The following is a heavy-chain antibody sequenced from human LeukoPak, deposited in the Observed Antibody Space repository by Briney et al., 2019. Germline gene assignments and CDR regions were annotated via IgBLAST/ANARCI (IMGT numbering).Heavy chain of an antibody. CDR1: GGSISSSNW. D-gene: IGHD2-15*01. V-gene: IGHV4-4*02. Sequence: SETLSLTCAVSGGSISSSNWWSWVRQPPGKGLEWIGEIYHSGSTNYNPSLKSRVTISVDKSKNQFSLKLSSVTAADTAVCYCARALSSETPFDYWGQGTLVTVSS. CDR2: IYHSGST. J-gene: IGHJ4*02. CDR3: ARALSSETPFDY.